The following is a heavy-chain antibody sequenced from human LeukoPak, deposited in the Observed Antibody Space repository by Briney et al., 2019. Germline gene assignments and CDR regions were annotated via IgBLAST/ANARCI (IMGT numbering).Heavy chain of an antibody. V-gene: IGHV1-2*02. CDR3: ARGGDYGSGSSWFDP. CDR2: INPNSGGT. Sequence: GASVKVSCKASGYTFTSYYMHWVRQAPGQGLEWMGWINPNSGGTNYAQKFQGRVTMTRDTSISTAYMELSRLRSDDTAVYYCARGGDYGSGSSWFDPWGQGTLVTVSS. D-gene: IGHD3-10*01. CDR1: GYTFTSYY. J-gene: IGHJ5*02.